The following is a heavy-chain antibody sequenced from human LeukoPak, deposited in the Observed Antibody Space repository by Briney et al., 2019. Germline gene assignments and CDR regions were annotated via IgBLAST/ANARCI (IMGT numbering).Heavy chain of an antibody. V-gene: IGHV3-48*03. CDR1: GFTFSSYE. Sequence: GGSLRLSCAASGFTFSSYEMNWVRQAPGKGLEWVSYISSSGSSIYYADSVKGRFTISRDNAKNSLCLQMNSLRAEDTAVYYCAREDEGSGYYHGKCDYWGQGTLVTVS. CDR3: AREDEGSGYYHGKCDY. J-gene: IGHJ4*02. D-gene: IGHD3-22*01. CDR2: ISSSGSSI.